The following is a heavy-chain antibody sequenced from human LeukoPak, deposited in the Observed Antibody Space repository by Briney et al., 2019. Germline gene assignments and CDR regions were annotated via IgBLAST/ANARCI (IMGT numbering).Heavy chain of an antibody. CDR2: ISAYNGNT. CDR1: GYTFTSYG. J-gene: IGHJ4*02. CDR3: ARWPVVTPEDY. V-gene: IGHV1-18*01. D-gene: IGHD4-23*01. Sequence: EASVKVSCKASGYTFTSYGISWVRQAPGQGLEWMGWISAYNGNTNYAQKLQGRVTMTTDTSTSTAYMELRSLRPDDTAVYYCARWPVVTPEDYWGQGTLVTVSS.